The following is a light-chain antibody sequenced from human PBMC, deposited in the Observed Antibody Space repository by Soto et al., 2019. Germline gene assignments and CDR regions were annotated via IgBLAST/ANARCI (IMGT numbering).Light chain of an antibody. CDR3: RSNAGNVEV. Sequence: QSVLTQPPSVSGSPGQSVTISCTGTSSDVGGYNYVSWFQQHPGKAPKVMIYEVSKRPSGVPDRFSGSKSGNTASLTISGLQAEDEADYYCRSNAGNVEVFGTGTKVTVL. CDR2: EVS. V-gene: IGLV2-11*01. J-gene: IGLJ1*01. CDR1: SSDVGGYNY.